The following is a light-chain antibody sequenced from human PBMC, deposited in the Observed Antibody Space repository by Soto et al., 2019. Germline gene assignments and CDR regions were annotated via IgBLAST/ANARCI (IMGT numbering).Light chain of an antibody. CDR1: QSVSSNY. J-gene: IGKJ5*01. Sequence: EILLTQSPXXLSXXXXXXXTLXCXXSQSVSSNYLAWYQLKPGQAPRLLIYDASTRATGIPDRVSGSGSGTDFTLTISRLEPEDFAVYSCHQYGRSPRTFGQGTRLEI. CDR3: HQYGRSPRT. V-gene: IGKV3-20*01. CDR2: DAS.